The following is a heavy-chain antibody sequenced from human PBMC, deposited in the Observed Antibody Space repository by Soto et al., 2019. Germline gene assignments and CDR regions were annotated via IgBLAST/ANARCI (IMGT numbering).Heavy chain of an antibody. Sequence: QVQLQESGPGLVKPSGTLSLTCAVSGGSISSSNWWSWVRQPPGKGLEWIGEMYHSGSTNHNPSLQSGFNISVDKSKNQCSLKLSSVTAADTAVYYCARAHCSGGSCYSVQHWFDPWGQGTLVTVSS. CDR1: GGSISSSNW. CDR2: MYHSGST. D-gene: IGHD2-15*01. V-gene: IGHV4-4*02. J-gene: IGHJ5*02. CDR3: ARAHCSGGSCYSVQHWFDP.